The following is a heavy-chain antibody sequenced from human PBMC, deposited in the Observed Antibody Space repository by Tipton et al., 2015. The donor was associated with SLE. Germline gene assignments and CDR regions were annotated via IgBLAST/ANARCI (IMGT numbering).Heavy chain of an antibody. Sequence: TLSLTCEVYGGSFSAYYWSWIRQSPGKGLEWIGEINYSGSTKYNPSLKSRVTISVDASRSQFSLRMNLMTAADMAVYYCARRAVVGAVFDSWGQGTLLTVSS. CDR2: INYSGST. V-gene: IGHV4-34*01. J-gene: IGHJ4*02. CDR3: ARRAVVGAVFDS. CDR1: GGSFSAYY. D-gene: IGHD3-16*01.